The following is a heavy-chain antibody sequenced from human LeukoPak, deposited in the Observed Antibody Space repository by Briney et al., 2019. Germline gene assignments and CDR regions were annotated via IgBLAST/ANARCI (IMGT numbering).Heavy chain of an antibody. CDR3: ARDLPWYYYDSSGYYFFDY. CDR1: GYTFTSYG. D-gene: IGHD3-22*01. V-gene: IGHV1-18*01. J-gene: IGHJ4*02. Sequence: GASVKVSCKASGYTFTSYGISWVRQAPGQGLEWMGWISAYNGNTNYAQKLQGRVTMTTDTSTSTAYMELRSLRSDDTAVYYCARDLPWYYYDSSGYYFFDYWGQGTLVTVSS. CDR2: ISAYNGNT.